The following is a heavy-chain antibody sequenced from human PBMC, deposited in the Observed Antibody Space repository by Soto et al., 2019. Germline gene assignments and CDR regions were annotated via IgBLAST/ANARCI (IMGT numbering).Heavy chain of an antibody. CDR3: ASARDYGANTPHFES. V-gene: IGHV3-48*02. J-gene: IGHJ5*01. Sequence: EVQLKESGGGLVQPGGSLRLSCAASGFTFSRYSMNWVRQAPGKGLEWVSFISSSGRTIYYAASVKGRFTISRDNATHSLNLQMTNLRHEDTAVYYCASARDYGANTPHFESWGPGTLVTVST. CDR1: GFTFSRYS. CDR2: ISSSGRTI. D-gene: IGHD4-17*01.